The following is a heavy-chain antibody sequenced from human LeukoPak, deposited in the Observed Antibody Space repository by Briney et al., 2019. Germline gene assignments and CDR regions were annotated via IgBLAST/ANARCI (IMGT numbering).Heavy chain of an antibody. CDR1: GFTINSYD. V-gene: IGHV3-23*01. CDR2: INGSGVTK. Sequence: ESLSLTCAASGFTINSYDLTWVRQAPGGGLEWVSDINGSGVTKYYAYSVRGLITFASATSNDTPWLQMHALTAEAAAFYFCAKCDCSSVTGCSPRLANWGQGTLVTVSS. CDR3: AKCDCSSVTGCSPRLAN. D-gene: IGHD2-21*01. J-gene: IGHJ4*02.